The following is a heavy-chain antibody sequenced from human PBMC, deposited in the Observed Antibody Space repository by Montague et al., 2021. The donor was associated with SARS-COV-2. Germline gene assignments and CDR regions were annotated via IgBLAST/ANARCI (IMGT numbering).Heavy chain of an antibody. D-gene: IGHD3-22*01. CDR2: ISDSGGIT. Sequence: SLRLSCAASGFTFSSYAMSWVRQAPGKGLEWVSGISDSGGITYYADSVKGRFTVSRDNSKNTLYLQMNSLRAEDTAVYYCAKGGERITMIVVVITLADFDYWGQGTLVTVSS. V-gene: IGHV3-23*01. J-gene: IGHJ4*02. CDR1: GFTFSSYA. CDR3: AKGGERITMIVVVITLADFDY.